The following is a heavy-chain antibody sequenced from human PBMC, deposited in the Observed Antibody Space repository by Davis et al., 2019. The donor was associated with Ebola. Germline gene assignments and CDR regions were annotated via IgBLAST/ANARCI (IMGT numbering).Heavy chain of an antibody. Sequence: GESLKISCAASGFTFSSYAMSWVRQAPGKGLEWVSAISGSGGSTYYADSVKGRFTISRDNSKNTLYLQMNSLRAEDTAVYYCASRCFYGDYYGYWGQGTLVTVSS. V-gene: IGHV3-23*01. CDR1: GFTFSSYA. CDR2: ISGSGGST. J-gene: IGHJ4*02. D-gene: IGHD4-17*01. CDR3: ASRCFYGDYYGY.